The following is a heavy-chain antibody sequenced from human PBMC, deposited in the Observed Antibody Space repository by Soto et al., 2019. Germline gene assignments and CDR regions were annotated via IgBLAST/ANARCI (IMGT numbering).Heavy chain of an antibody. CDR3: TTHLFWRGYFFLMGY. CDR2: IKSKTDGSTT. D-gene: IGHD3-3*01. J-gene: IGHJ4*02. V-gene: IGHV3-15*05. CDR1: GFTLSNAW. Sequence: PGGSLRLACAATGFTLSNAWITEVGRLPANGLEWVGCIKSKTDGSTTDSAGPAKGRFTISRNDSKNTLHLQXNSLKTEDSAVYYCTTHLFWRGYFFLMGYLSEETPVTVAS.